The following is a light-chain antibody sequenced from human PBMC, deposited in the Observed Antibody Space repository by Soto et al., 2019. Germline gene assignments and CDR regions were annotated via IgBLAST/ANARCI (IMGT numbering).Light chain of an antibody. CDR1: QSISSY. V-gene: IGKV1-5*01. Sequence: QMPQYPSSLSASVGDRFTITCRASQSISSYLNWYQQKPGKAPKLLIYAASSLQSGVPSRFSGSGSGTEFTLTINSLQPDDFATYYCQQYNSYSLTFGGGTKVDI. CDR2: AAS. J-gene: IGKJ4*01. CDR3: QQYNSYSLT.